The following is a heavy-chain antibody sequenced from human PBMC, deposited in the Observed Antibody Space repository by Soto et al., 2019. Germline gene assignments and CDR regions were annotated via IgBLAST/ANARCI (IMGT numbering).Heavy chain of an antibody. CDR2: ISYDGSNK. Sequence: QVQLVESGGGVVQPGRSLRLSCAASGFTFSSYAMHWVRQAPGKGLEWVAVISYDGSNKYYADSAKGRFTISRDNSKNTLYLQMNSLRAEDTAVYYCARGGGDTTMVPRRCGQGTLVTVSS. J-gene: IGHJ4*02. V-gene: IGHV3-30-3*01. CDR1: GFTFSSYA. D-gene: IGHD5-18*01. CDR3: ARGGGDTTMVPRR.